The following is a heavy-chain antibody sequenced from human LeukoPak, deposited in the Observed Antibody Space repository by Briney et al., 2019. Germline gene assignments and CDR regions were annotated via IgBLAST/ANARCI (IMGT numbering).Heavy chain of an antibody. V-gene: IGHV1-18*01. D-gene: IGHD4-23*01. J-gene: IGHJ4*02. CDR3: AREDRYGGNVFYPDY. Sequence: GASVKVSCKASGYTFTSYDINWVRQATGQGLEWMGWISAYNGNTNYAQKLQGRVTMTTDTSTSTAYMELRSLRSDDTAVYYCAREDRYGGNVFYPDYWGQGTLVTVSS. CDR1: GYTFTSYD. CDR2: ISAYNGNT.